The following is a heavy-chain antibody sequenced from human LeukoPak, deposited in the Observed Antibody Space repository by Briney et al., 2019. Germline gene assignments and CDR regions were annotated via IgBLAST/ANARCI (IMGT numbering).Heavy chain of an antibody. V-gene: IGHV3-30*18. D-gene: IGHD3-22*01. J-gene: IGHJ4*02. CDR1: GFTYSDHD. CDR3: AKDGYDGRDAYIDY. Sequence: GGSLRLSCAASGFTYSDHDMNWVRQAPGKGLEWVAAISHDGSNKYYADSVKGRFTISRDNSKNTLSLQMNSLRAEDTAVYSCAKDGYDGRDAYIDYWGQGTLVTVSS. CDR2: ISHDGSNK.